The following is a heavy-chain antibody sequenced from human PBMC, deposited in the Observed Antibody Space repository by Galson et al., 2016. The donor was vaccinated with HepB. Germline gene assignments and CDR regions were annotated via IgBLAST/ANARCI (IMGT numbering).Heavy chain of an antibody. CDR2: INPNSGAT. J-gene: IGHJ3*01. CDR1: GYRFSDYY. V-gene: IGHV1-2*04. CDR3: ARDLYASSSVNDALDF. Sequence: SVKVSCKASGYRFSDYYLHWVRQAPGQGLEWMGCINPNSGATNYGQKCQGWVTLTRDTSIRTAYMVLSSLKSDDTAVYYCARDLYASSSVNDALDFWGQGTMVTVSS. D-gene: IGHD2/OR15-2a*01.